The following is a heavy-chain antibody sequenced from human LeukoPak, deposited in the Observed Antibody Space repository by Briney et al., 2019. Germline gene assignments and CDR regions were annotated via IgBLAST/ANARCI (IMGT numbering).Heavy chain of an antibody. CDR2: INHSGST. CDR1: SGSFSGYY. CDR3: ARRAFPTSYSL. V-gene: IGHV4-34*01. J-gene: IGHJ4*02. D-gene: IGHD2-15*01. Sequence: SETLSLTCAVYSGSFSGYYWSWIRRSPGKGLEWIGEINHSGSTNYNPSLKSRVTISIDTSKNQFSLKLRSVTAADTAVYFCARRAFPTSYSLWGQGTLVTVSS.